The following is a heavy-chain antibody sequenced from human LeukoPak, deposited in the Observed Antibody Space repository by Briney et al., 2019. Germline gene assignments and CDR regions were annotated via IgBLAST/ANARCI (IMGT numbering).Heavy chain of an antibody. CDR2: INPNSGGT. CDR3: ARTQEQLAAEGFDY. CDR1: GYTFTGYY. D-gene: IGHD6-6*01. V-gene: IGHV1-2*02. Sequence: ASVKVSCKASGYTFTGYYMHWVRQAPGQGLEWLGWINPNSGGTNYAQKFQGRVTMTRDTSISTAYMELSRLRSDDTAVYYCARTQEQLAAEGFDYWGQGTLVTVSS. J-gene: IGHJ4*02.